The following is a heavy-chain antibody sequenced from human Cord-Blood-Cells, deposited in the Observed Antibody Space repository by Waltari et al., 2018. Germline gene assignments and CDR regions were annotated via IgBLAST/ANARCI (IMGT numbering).Heavy chain of an antibody. CDR3: ASPQHLVSGGI. D-gene: IGHD6-13*01. CDR1: GFTFSSHW. J-gene: IGHJ3*02. Sequence: EVQLVESGGGLVQPGGSLRLSCAASGFTFSSHWMSWVRQAPGKGLEWVANIKQDGSEKYYVDYVKGRFTISRDNAKNSLYLQMNSLRAEDTAVYYCASPQHLVSGGIWGQGTMVTVSS. CDR2: IKQDGSEK. V-gene: IGHV3-7*01.